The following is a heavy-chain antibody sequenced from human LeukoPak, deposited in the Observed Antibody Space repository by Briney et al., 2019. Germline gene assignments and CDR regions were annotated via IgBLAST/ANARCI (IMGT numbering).Heavy chain of an antibody. CDR3: ARADVHNYYYYYMDV. J-gene: IGHJ6*03. D-gene: IGHD1-1*01. V-gene: IGHV4-59*01. CDR1: GGSISSYY. Sequence: SETLSLTCTVSGGSISSYYWSWIRQPPGKELEWIGYIYYNGSSNYNPSLKSRVTISVDTSKNQFSLKLSSVTAADTAVYYCARADVHNYYYYYMDVWGKGTTVTVSS. CDR2: IYYNGSS.